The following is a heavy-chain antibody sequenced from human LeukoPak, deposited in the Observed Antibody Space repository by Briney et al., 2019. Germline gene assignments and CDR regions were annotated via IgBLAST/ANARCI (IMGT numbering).Heavy chain of an antibody. CDR3: AVGGTATRNKN. CDR2: IYYTGNT. CDR1: GGSISSGGYS. Sequence: SETLSLTCTVSGGSISSGGYSWSWIRQPPGKGMEFIAYIYYTGNTYFNPSLKSRVTISVDTSKNQFSLKLSSVTAADTAVYYCAVGGTATRNKNWGQGTLVTVSS. D-gene: IGHD6-13*01. J-gene: IGHJ4*02. V-gene: IGHV4-30-4*07.